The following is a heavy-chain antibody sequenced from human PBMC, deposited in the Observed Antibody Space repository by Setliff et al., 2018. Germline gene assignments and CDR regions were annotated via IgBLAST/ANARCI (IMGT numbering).Heavy chain of an antibody. CDR1: GGSISSSSYY. CDR3: ARGGERYYSAS. J-gene: IGHJ4*02. CDR2: IYHDGPSV. Sequence: SETLSLTCTVSGGSISSSSYYWGWIRQSPGKGLEWIGYIYHDGPSVHYNPSLKSRVTMSVDKSKNQFSLKLSSVTAADTAVYYCARGGERYYSASWGQGTLVTVSS. V-gene: IGHV4-39*07. D-gene: IGHD1-20*01.